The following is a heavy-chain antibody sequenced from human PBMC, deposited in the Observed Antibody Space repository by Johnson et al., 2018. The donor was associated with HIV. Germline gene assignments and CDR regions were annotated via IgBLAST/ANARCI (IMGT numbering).Heavy chain of an antibody. CDR3: AKAELIRFGELNDGFDI. V-gene: IGHV3-30*04. J-gene: IGHJ3*02. CDR1: GFTFSGYA. CDR2: ISYDGSNK. Sequence: QVQLLESGGGVVQSGRSLRLSCAASGFTFSGYAMHWVRQAPGMGLGWVALISYDGSNKYYADSVKGRFIISRDTSKNTLYLQMNNLGPEDTAVYYCAKAELIRFGELNDGFDIWGQGTMVTVSS. D-gene: IGHD3-10*01.